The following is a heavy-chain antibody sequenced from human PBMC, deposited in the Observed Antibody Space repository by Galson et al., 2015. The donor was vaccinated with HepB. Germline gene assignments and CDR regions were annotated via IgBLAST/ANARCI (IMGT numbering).Heavy chain of an antibody. V-gene: IGHV1-18*04. CDR2: ISAYNGNT. CDR3: ARGIGEYCSSTSCPAGGYYYYGMDV. CDR1: GYTFTSYG. Sequence: SVKVSCKASGYTFTSYGISWVRQAPGQGLEWMGWISAYNGNTNYAQKLQGRVTMTTDTSTSTAYMELRSLRSDDTAVYYCARGIGEYCSSTSCPAGGYYYYGMDVWGQGTTVTVSS. J-gene: IGHJ6*02. D-gene: IGHD2-2*01.